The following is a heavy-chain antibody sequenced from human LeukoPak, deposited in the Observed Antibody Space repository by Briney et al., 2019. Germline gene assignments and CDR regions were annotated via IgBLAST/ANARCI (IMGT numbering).Heavy chain of an antibody. CDR1: RDSVSSNSAA. V-gene: IGHV6-1*01. D-gene: IGHD6-19*01. Sequence: SQTLSLTCAISRDSVSSNSAAWNWIRQSPSRGLEWLGRTYYRSKWYNDYAVSVKSRITINPDTSKNQFSLQLNSVTPEDTAVYYCARQYSSGWSSYYGLDVWGQGTTVTVSS. CDR3: ARQYSSGWSSYYGLDV. J-gene: IGHJ6*02. CDR2: TYYRSKWYN.